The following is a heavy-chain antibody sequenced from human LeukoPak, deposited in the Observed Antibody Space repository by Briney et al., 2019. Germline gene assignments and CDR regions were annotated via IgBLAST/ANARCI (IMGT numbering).Heavy chain of an antibody. D-gene: IGHD4-17*01. CDR1: GFTFRSYA. CDR2: ISGSGGST. J-gene: IGHJ4*02. CDR3: AKADYGDYLFDY. V-gene: IGHV3-23*01. Sequence: PGGCLRLSCAASGFTFRSYAMSWVRQAPGKGGEWGSAISGSGGSTYYADSVKALFTISRDNSKNTLYLQMNSLRAEDTAVYYCAKADYGDYLFDYWGQGTLVTVSS.